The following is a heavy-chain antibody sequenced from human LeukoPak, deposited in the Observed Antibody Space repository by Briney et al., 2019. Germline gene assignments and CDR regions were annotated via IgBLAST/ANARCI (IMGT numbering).Heavy chain of an antibody. Sequence: ASVKVSCKASGYTFTRYGISWVRQAPGQGLEWMGWISAYNGNTNYAQKLQGRVTMSTDTSTSTAYMELRSLRSDDTAVYYCTRVPSYYFDSSGYHDYWGQGTLVTVPS. CDR3: TRVPSYYFDSSGYHDY. D-gene: IGHD3-22*01. CDR1: GYTFTRYG. CDR2: ISAYNGNT. V-gene: IGHV1-18*01. J-gene: IGHJ4*02.